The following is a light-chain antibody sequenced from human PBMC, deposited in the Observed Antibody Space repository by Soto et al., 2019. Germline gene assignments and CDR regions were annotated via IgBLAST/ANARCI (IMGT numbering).Light chain of an antibody. Sequence: QSVLTQPPSISAAPGQKVTISCSGSSSNIGNHLVSWYQQFPGTAPKLLIYENNKRPSGIPDRFSGSKSGTSATLGITGIQTGDEADYCCGTWDSSLSAYVFGTGTKVTVL. CDR3: GTWDSSLSAYV. V-gene: IGLV1-51*02. CDR2: ENN. CDR1: SSNIGNHL. J-gene: IGLJ1*01.